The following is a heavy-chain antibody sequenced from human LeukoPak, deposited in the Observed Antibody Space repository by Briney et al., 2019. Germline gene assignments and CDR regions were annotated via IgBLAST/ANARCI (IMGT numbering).Heavy chain of an antibody. CDR3: ARDLYGDYFDY. CDR1: GGSISSYY. J-gene: IGHJ4*02. V-gene: IGHV4-4*07. Sequence: PSETLSLTCTVSGGSISSYYWSWIRQPAGKGLDWIGRIYTSGSTNYNPSLKSRVTISVDTSKNQFSLKLTSVPAADTAVYYCARDLYGDYFDYWGQGTLVTVSS. D-gene: IGHD4-17*01. CDR2: IYTSGST.